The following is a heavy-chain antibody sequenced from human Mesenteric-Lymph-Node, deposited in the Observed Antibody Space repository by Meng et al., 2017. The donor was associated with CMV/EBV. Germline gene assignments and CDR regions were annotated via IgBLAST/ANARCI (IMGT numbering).Heavy chain of an antibody. V-gene: IGHV4-61*01. CDR1: GGDVSSSSYY. Sequence: SGGDVSSSSYYWNWIRQPQGKGLEWVGYVYHSGSTNYNPSLKSRVTISVDTSKNQFSLRLSSVTAADTAVYYCARALYNWNDRAFDYWGQGTLVTVSS. J-gene: IGHJ4*02. CDR2: VYHSGST. D-gene: IGHD1-1*01. CDR3: ARALYNWNDRAFDY.